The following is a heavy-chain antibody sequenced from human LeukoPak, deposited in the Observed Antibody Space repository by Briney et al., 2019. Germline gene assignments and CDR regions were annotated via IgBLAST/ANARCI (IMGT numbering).Heavy chain of an antibody. CDR2: IRYDGSNK. V-gene: IGHV3-30*02. D-gene: IGHD2-2*01. CDR3: AKETYCSSTSCRSQYFQH. CDR1: GFTFSSYD. Sequence: GGSLRLSCAASGFTFSSYDMHWVRQAPGKGLEWVAFIRYDGSNKYYADSVKGRFTISRDNSKNTLYLQMNSLRAEDTAVYYCAKETYCSSTSCRSQYFQHWGQGTLVTVSS. J-gene: IGHJ1*01.